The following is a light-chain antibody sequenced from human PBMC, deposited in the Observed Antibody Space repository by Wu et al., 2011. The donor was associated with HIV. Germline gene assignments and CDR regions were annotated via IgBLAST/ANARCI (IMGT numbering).Light chain of an antibody. CDR1: QTVSSY. Sequence: ETILTQSPATLSLSPGEGVTLSCRASQTVSSYLAWYQQKPGQAPRLLIYDASNRAAGVPARFSGSGSGTDFTLTISNLEPEDFAVYYCQQRTNWPPSYSFGQGTKLEIK. CDR3: QQRTNWPPSYS. J-gene: IGKJ2*03. V-gene: IGKV3-11*01. CDR2: DAS.